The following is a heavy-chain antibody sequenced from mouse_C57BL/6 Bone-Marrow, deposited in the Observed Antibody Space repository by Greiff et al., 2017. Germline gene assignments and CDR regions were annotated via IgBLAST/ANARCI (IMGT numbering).Heavy chain of an antibody. CDR3: AREVYGSSPYYAKDN. Sequence: QVQLQQPGAELVKPGASVKLSCKASGYTFTSYWMQWVKQRPGQGLEWIGEIDPSDSYPNYNQKFKGKATLTVDTSSSTAYIPLSSLTSEDSAVYYCAREVYGSSPYYAKDNWGQGTAVTVSA. CDR2: IDPSDSYP. D-gene: IGHD1-1*01. J-gene: IGHJ4*01. CDR1: GYTFTSYW. V-gene: IGHV1-50*01.